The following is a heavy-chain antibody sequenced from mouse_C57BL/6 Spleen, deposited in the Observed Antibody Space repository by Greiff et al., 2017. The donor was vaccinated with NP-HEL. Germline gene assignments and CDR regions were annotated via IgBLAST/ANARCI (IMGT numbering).Heavy chain of an antibody. CDR1: GYTFTDYE. D-gene: IGHD1-1*01. V-gene: IGHV1-15*01. J-gene: IGHJ2*01. CDR3: TRYGTTVPQYYFDC. Sequence: VQLQQSGAELVRPGASVTLSCKASGYTFTDYEMHWVKQTPVHGLEWIGAIDPETGGTAYNQKFKGKAILTADKSSSTAYMELRSLTSEDSAVYYCTRYGTTVPQYYFDCWGEGTPLTVSS. CDR2: IDPETGGT.